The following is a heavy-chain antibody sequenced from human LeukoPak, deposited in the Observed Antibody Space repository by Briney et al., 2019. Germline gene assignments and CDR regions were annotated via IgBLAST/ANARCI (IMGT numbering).Heavy chain of an antibody. D-gene: IGHD3-9*01. CDR2: IFNSGST. CDR1: GGSFSGYY. J-gene: IGHJ6*03. V-gene: IGHV4-59*01. CDR3: ARGVYGTSWFLSTTQNSYYYYYMDV. Sequence: SETLSLTCAVYGGSFSGYYWSWFRQPPGRGLQWIGYIFNSGSTNYNPSLKSRVTISVDPSKNQFSLRLTSVTAADTAVYYCARGVYGTSWFLSTTQNSYYYYYMDVWGKGTAITVSS.